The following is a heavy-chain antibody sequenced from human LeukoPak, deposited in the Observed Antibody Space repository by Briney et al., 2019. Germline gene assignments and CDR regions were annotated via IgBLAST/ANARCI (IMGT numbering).Heavy chain of an antibody. Sequence: GSSVKVSCKAAGGTFSSYTISWVRQAPGQGLEWMGRIIPILGIANYAQKFQGRVTITAEKSTSTAYMELSSLRSEDTAVYYCARAFSGYDYDYWGQGTLVTVSS. CDR2: IIPILGIA. D-gene: IGHD5-12*01. J-gene: IGHJ4*02. V-gene: IGHV1-69*02. CDR1: GGTFSSYT. CDR3: ARAFSGYDYDY.